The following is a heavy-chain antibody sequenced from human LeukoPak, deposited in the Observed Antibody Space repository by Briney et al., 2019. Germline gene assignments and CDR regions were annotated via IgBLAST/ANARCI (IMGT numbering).Heavy chain of an antibody. CDR2: TNLNSGNT. Sequence: ASVKVSCKASGYTFTIYDINWVRPAPGQGLEWMGWTNLNSGNTGYAQKFQSRVTITRNTTISTAYMELSSLRSENTAVYYCAVGESLGQWVYYNWGQGALVTVSS. CDR1: GYTFTIYD. CDR3: AVGESLGQWVYYN. V-gene: IGHV1-8*03. J-gene: IGHJ4*02. D-gene: IGHD3-16*01.